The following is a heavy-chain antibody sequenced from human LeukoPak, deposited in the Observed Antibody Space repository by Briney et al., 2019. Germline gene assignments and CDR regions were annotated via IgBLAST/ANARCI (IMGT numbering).Heavy chain of an antibody. CDR1: GFTLSSYA. Sequence: PGGSLRLSCAASGFTLSSYAMSWVRQTPGKGLEWVSAISGSGGSTYYADSVKGRFTISRDNSKNTLYLQMNSLRAEDTAVYYCAKPQANWGFLPFDYWGQGTLVTVSS. V-gene: IGHV3-23*01. J-gene: IGHJ4*02. CDR2: ISGSGGST. D-gene: IGHD7-27*01. CDR3: AKPQANWGFLPFDY.